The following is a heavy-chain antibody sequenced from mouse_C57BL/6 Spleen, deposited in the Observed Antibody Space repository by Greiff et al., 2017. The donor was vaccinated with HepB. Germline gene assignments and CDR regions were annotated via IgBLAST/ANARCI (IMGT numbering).Heavy chain of an antibody. Sequence: VQLQQSGPELVKPGASVKISCKASGYAFSSSWMNWVKQRPGKGLEWIGRIYPGDGDTNYNGKLKGKATLTADNSSSTAYMQLSRLTSEDSAVYFCAGVTTVVGREFDYWDQGTTLTVAS. D-gene: IGHD1-1*01. CDR3: AGVTTVVGREFDY. CDR1: GYAFSSSW. J-gene: IGHJ2*01. V-gene: IGHV1-82*01. CDR2: IYPGDGDT.